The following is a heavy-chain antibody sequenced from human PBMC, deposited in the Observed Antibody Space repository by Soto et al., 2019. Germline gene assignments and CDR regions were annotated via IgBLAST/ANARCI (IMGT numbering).Heavy chain of an antibody. CDR1: GGTFSSYA. V-gene: IGHV1-69*01. CDR3: ARVPGITGTSNRGYYYGMDV. Sequence: QVQLVQSGAEVKKPGSSVKVSCKASGGTFSSYAISWVRQAPGQGLEWMGGIIPIFGTANYAQKFQGRVTITADESTSTAYMERSSLRSEDTAVYYCARVPGITGTSNRGYYYGMDVWGQGTTVTVSS. CDR2: IIPIFGTA. J-gene: IGHJ6*02. D-gene: IGHD1-20*01.